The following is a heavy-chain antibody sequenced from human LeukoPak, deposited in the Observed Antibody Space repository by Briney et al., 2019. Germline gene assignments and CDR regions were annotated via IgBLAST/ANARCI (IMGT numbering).Heavy chain of an antibody. D-gene: IGHD6-13*01. J-gene: IGHJ4*02. CDR2: IYPGDSDT. CDR3: ATTSTSSSWYFDY. CDR1: GYSFTSYW. Sequence: GESLKISCTGSGYSFTSYWIGWVRQMPGKGLEWMGIIYPGDSDTRYSPSFQGQVTISADKSISTAYLQWSSLKASDTAMYYCATTSTSSSWYFDYWGQGTLVTVSS. V-gene: IGHV5-51*01.